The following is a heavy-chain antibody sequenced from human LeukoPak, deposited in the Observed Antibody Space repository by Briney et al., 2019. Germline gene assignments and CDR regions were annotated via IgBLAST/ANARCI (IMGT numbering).Heavy chain of an antibody. CDR2: ISYDGSNK. D-gene: IGHD1-1*01. J-gene: IGHJ4*02. CDR1: GFTFSSYV. CDR3: ARAANWNDGGFDY. Sequence: PGGSLRLSCAASGFTFSSYVIHWVRQAPGKGLEWVAVISYDGSNKYYADSVKGRLTISRDNSKNTVYLQMNSLRAEDTAVYYCARAANWNDGGFDYWGQGTLVTVSS. V-gene: IGHV3-30*04.